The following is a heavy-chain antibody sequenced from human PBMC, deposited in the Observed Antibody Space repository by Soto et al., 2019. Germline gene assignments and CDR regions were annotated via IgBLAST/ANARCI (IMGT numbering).Heavy chain of an antibody. V-gene: IGHV4-31*03. Sequence: SETLSLTCTVSGGSISSGGYYWSWIRQHPGKGLEWIGYIYYSGSTYYNPSLKSRVTISVDTSKNQFSLKLSSVTAADTAVYYCARYSSSSVFDYWGKGTLVTVSS. CDR1: GGSISSGGYY. CDR2: IYYSGST. D-gene: IGHD6-6*01. CDR3: ARYSSSSVFDY. J-gene: IGHJ4*02.